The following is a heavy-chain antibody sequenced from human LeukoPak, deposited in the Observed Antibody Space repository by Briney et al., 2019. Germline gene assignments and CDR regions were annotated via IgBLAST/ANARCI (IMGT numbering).Heavy chain of an antibody. D-gene: IGHD3-10*01. CDR2: IIPIFGTA. Sequence: SVKVSCKASGGTFSSYAISWVRQAPGQGLEWMGGIIPIFGTANYAQKFQGRVTIIADESTSTAYMELSSLRSEDTAVYYCARVLRYGSGSWGYWFDPWGQGTLVTVSS. V-gene: IGHV1-69*13. CDR1: GGTFSSYA. CDR3: ARVLRYGSGSWGYWFDP. J-gene: IGHJ5*02.